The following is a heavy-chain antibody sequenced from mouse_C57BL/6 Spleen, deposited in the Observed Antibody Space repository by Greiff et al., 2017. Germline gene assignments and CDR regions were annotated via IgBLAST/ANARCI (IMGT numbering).Heavy chain of an antibody. D-gene: IGHD2-1*01. Sequence: EVKLMESGGGLVQPGGSLKLSCAASGFTFSDYGMAWVRQAPRKGPEWVAFISNLAYSNYYADTVTGRFTISRENAKNTLYLEMSSLRSEDTAMYYCARRDGNYAWFAYWGQGTLVTVSA. CDR2: ISNLAYSN. J-gene: IGHJ3*01. CDR3: ARRDGNYAWFAY. CDR1: GFTFSDYG. V-gene: IGHV5-15*04.